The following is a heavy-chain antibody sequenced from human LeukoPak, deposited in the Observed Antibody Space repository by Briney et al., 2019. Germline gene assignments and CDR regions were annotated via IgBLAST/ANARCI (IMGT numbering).Heavy chain of an antibody. J-gene: IGHJ2*01. CDR3: ARSPDYGDPYWYFDL. CDR2: IYKGGST. CDR1: GFTVSSNY. V-gene: IGHV3-53*01. D-gene: IGHD4-17*01. Sequence: GGSLRLSCAASGFTVSSNYMSWVRQAPGKGLEWVSVIYKGGSTHYAGSVEGRFTISRDKSKNTVYLQLNSLRAEDTAVYYCARSPDYGDPYWYFDLWGRGTLVTVSS.